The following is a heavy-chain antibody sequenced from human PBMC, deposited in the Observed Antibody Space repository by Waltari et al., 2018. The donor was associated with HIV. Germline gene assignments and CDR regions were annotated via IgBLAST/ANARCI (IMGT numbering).Heavy chain of an antibody. CDR1: RFTFSTYA. D-gene: IGHD5-18*01. Sequence: EVQLVESGGGLVQPGGSLRLSCAASRFTFSTYAMTWVRQAPGKGLEWVSSISGSGDSTYYGDSVKGRFTISRDNYKKTMYLQMNSLRVEDTAVYYCAKDYGAYSYGFGPFDYWGQGTLVTVSS. CDR2: ISGSGDST. J-gene: IGHJ4*02. V-gene: IGHV3-23*04. CDR3: AKDYGAYSYGFGPFDY.